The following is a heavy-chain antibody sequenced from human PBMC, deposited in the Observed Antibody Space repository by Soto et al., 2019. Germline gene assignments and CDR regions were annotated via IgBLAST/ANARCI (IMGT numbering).Heavy chain of an antibody. CDR1: GYTFTSYA. Sequence: GASVKVSCKASGYTFTSYAMHWVRQAPGQRLEWMGWINAGNGNTKYSQKFQGRVTITRDTSASTAYMELSSLRSEDTAVYYCARRMEWLSRRGSRYYYYGMDVWGQGTTVTVSS. V-gene: IGHV1-3*01. CDR2: INAGNGNT. J-gene: IGHJ6*02. CDR3: ARRMEWLSRRGSRYYYYGMDV. D-gene: IGHD3-3*01.